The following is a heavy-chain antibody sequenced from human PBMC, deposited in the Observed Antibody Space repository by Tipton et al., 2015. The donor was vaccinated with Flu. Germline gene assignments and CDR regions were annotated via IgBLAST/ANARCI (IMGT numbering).Heavy chain of an antibody. D-gene: IGHD3-10*01. V-gene: IGHV4-39*02. J-gene: IGHJ5*02. CDR1: GGSISSDNYY. Sequence: TLSLTCTVSGGSISSDNYYWAWVRQPPGKGLEWIGSIYYSGTTYYNPSLKSRVAISVDTSNNQFSRRLSSVSAADTAVYYCTREHQSSAGAWGQGILVTVSS. CDR3: TREHQSSAGA. CDR2: IYYSGTT.